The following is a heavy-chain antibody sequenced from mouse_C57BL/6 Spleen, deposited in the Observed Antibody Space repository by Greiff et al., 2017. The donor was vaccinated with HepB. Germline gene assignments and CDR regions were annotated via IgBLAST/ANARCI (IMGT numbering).Heavy chain of an antibody. D-gene: IGHD1-1*01. CDR1: GYTFTDYN. Sequence: EVKLQESGPELVKPGASVKIPCKASGYTFTDYNMDWVKQSHGKSLEWIGDINPNNGGTIYNQKFKGKATLTVDKSSSTAYMELRSLTSEDTAVYYCARGDYYGSKAYWGQGTLVTVSA. V-gene: IGHV1-18*01. CDR2: INPNNGGT. CDR3: ARGDYYGSKAY. J-gene: IGHJ3*01.